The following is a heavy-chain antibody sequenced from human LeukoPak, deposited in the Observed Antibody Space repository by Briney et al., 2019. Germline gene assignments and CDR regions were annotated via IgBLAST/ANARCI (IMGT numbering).Heavy chain of an antibody. CDR1: GFTFSSYS. D-gene: IGHD3-10*02. CDR3: AELGITMIGGV. CDR2: ISSGSYHI. V-gene: IGHV3-21*01. Sequence: GGSLRLSCEASGFTFSSYSMNWVRQAPGKGLEWVSSISSGSYHIYYADAVKGRFSISRDNAKNSLYLQMNSLRAEDTAVYYCAELGITMIGGVWGKGTTVTISS. J-gene: IGHJ6*04.